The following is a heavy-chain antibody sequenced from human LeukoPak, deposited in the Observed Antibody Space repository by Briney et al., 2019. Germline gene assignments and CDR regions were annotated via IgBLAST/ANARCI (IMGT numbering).Heavy chain of an antibody. CDR1: GYSISSGYY. D-gene: IGHD6-6*01. CDR3: ASRIAARLGVFDY. Sequence: SETLSLTCAVSGYSISSGYYWGWIRQPPGKGLEWIGSVYHSGSTYYNPSLKSRVTISVDTSKNQFSLKLSSVTAADTSVYYCASRIAARLGVFDYWGQGTLVTVS. CDR2: VYHSGST. V-gene: IGHV4-38-2*01. J-gene: IGHJ4*02.